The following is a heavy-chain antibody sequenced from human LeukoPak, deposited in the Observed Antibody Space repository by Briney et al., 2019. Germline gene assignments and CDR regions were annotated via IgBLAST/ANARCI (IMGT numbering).Heavy chain of an antibody. Sequence: GGSLRLSCAASGFTFSAYYMSWIRQAPGKGLEWVSYISGSGGSTYYADSVKGRFTISRDNSKNTLYLQMNSLRAEDTAVYYCAKGREQQLDEAYYFDYWGQGTLVTVSS. CDR2: ISGSGGST. CDR3: AKGREQQLDEAYYFDY. CDR1: GFTFSAYY. V-gene: IGHV3-23*01. J-gene: IGHJ4*02. D-gene: IGHD6-13*01.